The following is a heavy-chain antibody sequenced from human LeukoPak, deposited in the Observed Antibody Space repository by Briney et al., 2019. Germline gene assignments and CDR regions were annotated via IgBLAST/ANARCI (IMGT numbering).Heavy chain of an antibody. CDR2: IYYSGST. CDR3: AIAAAGLDY. V-gene: IGHV4-39*01. CDR1: GGSISSSSYY. J-gene: IGHJ4*02. D-gene: IGHD6-13*01. Sequence: SETLSLTCTVSGGSISSSSYYWGWIRQPPGKGLEWIGSIYYSGSTYYNPSLKSRVTISVDTSKNQFSLKLSSVTAADTAVYYCAIAAAGLDYWGQGTLVTVSS.